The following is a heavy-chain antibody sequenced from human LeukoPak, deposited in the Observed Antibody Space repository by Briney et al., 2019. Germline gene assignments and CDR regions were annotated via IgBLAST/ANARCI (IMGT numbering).Heavy chain of an antibody. CDR2: IT. J-gene: IGHJ4*02. V-gene: IGHV4-34*01. D-gene: IGHD2-15*01. CDR1: GGSFSGYY. Sequence: PSETLSLTCAVYGGSFSGYYWSWIRQPPGKGLEWIGEITNYNPSLKSRVTISVDTSKNQFSLKLSSVTAADTAVYYCARMFDCSGGSCSPPDYWGQGTLVTVSS. CDR3: ARMFDCSGGSCSPPDY.